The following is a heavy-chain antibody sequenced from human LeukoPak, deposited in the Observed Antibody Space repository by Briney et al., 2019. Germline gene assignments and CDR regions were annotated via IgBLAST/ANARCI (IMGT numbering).Heavy chain of an antibody. CDR3: AKGSPYYYDSSGLPFDY. D-gene: IGHD3-22*01. Sequence: GGSLRLSCAASGFTFSSYWMNWARQAPGKGLEWVASINHNGNVNYYVDSVKGRFTISRDNAKNSLYLQMSNLRAEDTAVYCCAKGSPYYYDSSGLPFDYWGQGTLVTVSS. CDR2: INHNGNVN. CDR1: GFTFSSYW. J-gene: IGHJ4*02. V-gene: IGHV3-7*03.